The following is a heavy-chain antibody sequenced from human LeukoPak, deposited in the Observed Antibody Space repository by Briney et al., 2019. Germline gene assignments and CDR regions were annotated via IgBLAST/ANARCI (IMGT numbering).Heavy chain of an antibody. J-gene: IGHJ3*02. V-gene: IGHV1-69*05. CDR3: ARSNETPDYGDYQSAYDAFDI. CDR1: GGAFSSYA. D-gene: IGHD4-17*01. CDR2: IIPIFGTA. Sequence: SVKVSCKASGGAFSSYAISWVRQAPGQGLEWMGRIIPIFGTANYAQKFQGRVTITTDESRSTAYMELSSLRSEDTAVYYCARSNETPDYGDYQSAYDAFDIWGQGTMVIVSS.